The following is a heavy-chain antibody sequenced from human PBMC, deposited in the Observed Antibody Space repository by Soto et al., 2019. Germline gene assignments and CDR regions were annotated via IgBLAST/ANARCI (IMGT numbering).Heavy chain of an antibody. D-gene: IGHD3-22*01. CDR2: IWYDGNNK. CDR3: ARDPWSTGVPYSSYFYYGMDV. J-gene: IGHJ6*02. Sequence: GGSLRLSCAASGLTFSSYAMHWVRQAPGKGLEWMAVIWYDGNNKYYADSVKGRFAISRDNSKNTLFLQMNSLRVEDTALYYCARDPWSTGVPYSSYFYYGMDVWGQGTTVTVSS. CDR1: GLTFSSYA. V-gene: IGHV3-33*01.